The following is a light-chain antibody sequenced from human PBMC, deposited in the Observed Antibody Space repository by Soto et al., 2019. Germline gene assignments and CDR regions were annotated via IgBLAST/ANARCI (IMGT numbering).Light chain of an antibody. CDR3: QQVKGFPLT. CDR2: AAS. Sequence: YRVAITCRASHDIARWLAWYQQQPGKAPRLLIYAASSLQSGVPTRFSGSGSGTDFTLTITNLQPEDSAVYYCQQVKGFPLTFGGGTKVDIK. J-gene: IGKJ4*01. CDR1: HDIARW. V-gene: IGKV1-12*01.